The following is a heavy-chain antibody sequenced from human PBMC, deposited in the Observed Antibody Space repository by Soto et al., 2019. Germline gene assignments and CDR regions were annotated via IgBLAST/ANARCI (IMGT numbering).Heavy chain of an antibody. Sequence: SVKVSCKASGGTFSSYAISWVRQAPGQGLEWMGGIIPIFGTANYAQKFQGRVTITADESTSTAYMELSSLRSEDTPVYYCARPGSRGYSGYDYAYCGMDVWGQGTTVTVSS. CDR2: IIPIFGTA. J-gene: IGHJ6*02. CDR3: ARPGSRGYSGYDYAYCGMDV. V-gene: IGHV1-69*13. D-gene: IGHD5-12*01. CDR1: GGTFSSYA.